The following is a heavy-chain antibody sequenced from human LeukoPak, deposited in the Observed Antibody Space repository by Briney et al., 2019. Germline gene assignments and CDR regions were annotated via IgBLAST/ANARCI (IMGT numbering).Heavy chain of an antibody. Sequence: GGSLRLSCAASGFTFSSYSMNWVRKAPGKGLEWVSYISSSSSTIYYADSVKGRFTISRDNAKNSLYLQMNSLRAEDTAVYYCARVKGFDYWGQGTLVTVSS. CDR2: ISSSSSTI. V-gene: IGHV3-48*01. CDR1: GFTFSSYS. CDR3: ARVKGFDY. J-gene: IGHJ4*02.